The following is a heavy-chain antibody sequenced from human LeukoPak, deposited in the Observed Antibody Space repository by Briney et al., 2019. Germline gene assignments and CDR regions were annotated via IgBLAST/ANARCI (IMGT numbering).Heavy chain of an antibody. Sequence: ASVKVSCKVSGYTLTEFSMHWVRQAPGKGLEWMGGFDPADGETVYAHRFQGRLTMTEDTSTNTGYMELTSLRSEDTAVYYCAADGGGLSSVVTPRSSPFDYWGQGTLVTVSS. CDR1: GYTLTEFS. CDR2: FDPADGET. CDR3: AADGGGLSSVVTPRSSPFDY. D-gene: IGHD4-23*01. V-gene: IGHV1-24*01. J-gene: IGHJ4*02.